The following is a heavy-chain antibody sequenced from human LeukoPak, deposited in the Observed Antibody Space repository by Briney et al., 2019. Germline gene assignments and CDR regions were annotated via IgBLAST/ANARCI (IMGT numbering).Heavy chain of an antibody. CDR2: VYAGDSDT. D-gene: IGHD3/OR15-3a*01. CDR3: ARLGSNYFYYTMDV. J-gene: IGHJ6*02. Sequence: GESLKISCKGSGYSFTSSWIGWVRQMPGKGLEWMGTVYAGDSDTRYSPSFLGQVTMSADKSTSTAFLQWRSLKASDTAMYYCARLGSNYFYYTMDVWGQGTAVTVSS. V-gene: IGHV5-51*01. CDR1: GYSFTSSW.